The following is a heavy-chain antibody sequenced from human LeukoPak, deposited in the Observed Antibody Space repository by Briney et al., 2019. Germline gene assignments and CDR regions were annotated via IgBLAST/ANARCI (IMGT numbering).Heavy chain of an antibody. CDR2: ISGDGGST. V-gene: IGHV3-23*01. D-gene: IGHD2-2*01. Sequence: PGGALRLSCAGSGFTFSTYAMSWVGQAPGQGLEWVSSISGDGGSTYYAESVKGRFTISRDNSKNTLYLQMNSLRAEDTAVYYCAKRPDCSTTNCFRFEYWGQGTLVTVSS. CDR3: AKRPDCSTTNCFRFEY. CDR1: GFTFSTYA. J-gene: IGHJ4*02.